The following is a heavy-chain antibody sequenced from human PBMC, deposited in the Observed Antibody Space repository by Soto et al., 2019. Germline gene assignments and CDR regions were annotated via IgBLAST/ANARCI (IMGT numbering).Heavy chain of an antibody. CDR2: INLNSGGT. J-gene: IGHJ4*02. D-gene: IGHD2-15*01. CDR3: ARDLAKGGGSAGFDY. Sequence: ASVKVSCKASGYTFTGYYIHWVRQAPGQGLEWMGWINLNSGGTKYPQKFQGRVTMTRDTSIRTVYMSLTGLKSDDTAVYFRARDLAKGGGSAGFDYWGQGTLVTVSS. CDR1: GYTFTGYY. V-gene: IGHV1-2*02.